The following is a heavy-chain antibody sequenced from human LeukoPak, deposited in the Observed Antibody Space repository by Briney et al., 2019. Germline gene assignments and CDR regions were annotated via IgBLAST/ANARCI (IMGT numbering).Heavy chain of an antibody. CDR3: AKSIFGIVIMIDK. V-gene: IGHV3-21*01. CDR1: GFIFSSYS. J-gene: IGHJ4*02. Sequence: GGSLRLSCAASGFIFSSYSMNWVRQAPGKGLEWASSISSSGSYIYFADSVKGRFTISRDNAKNSLYLQMNSLGAEDTAVYYCAKSIFGIVIMIDKWGQGTLVTVSS. D-gene: IGHD3-3*01. CDR2: ISSSGSYI.